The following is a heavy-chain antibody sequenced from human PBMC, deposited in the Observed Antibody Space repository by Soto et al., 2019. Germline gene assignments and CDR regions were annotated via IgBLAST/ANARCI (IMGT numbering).Heavy chain of an antibody. V-gene: IGHV3-30*18. D-gene: IGHD4-4*01. Sequence: GGSLRLSCAASGFTFSSYGMHWVRQAPGKGLEWLAVISYDGSNKYYADSVKGQFTISRDNSKNTLYLQMNSLRAEDTAVYYCAKETSPHDYRTFFGYWGHRTLVTVSS. CDR3: AKETSPHDYRTFFGY. CDR2: ISYDGSNK. J-gene: IGHJ4*01. CDR1: GFTFSSYG.